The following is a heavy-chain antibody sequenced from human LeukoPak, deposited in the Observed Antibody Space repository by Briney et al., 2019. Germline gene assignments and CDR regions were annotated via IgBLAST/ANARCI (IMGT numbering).Heavy chain of an antibody. CDR1: GFIFNNYD. CDR3: ARDRLNRAYCGNDCYSAAFDY. V-gene: IGHV3-30*03. D-gene: IGHD2-21*02. J-gene: IGHJ4*02. Sequence: GGSLRLSCATSGFIFNNYDPHWVRQAPGKGLEWLATISRDGKRQFYTDSVKGRFTIPRDDSRNTLYLQMNSLRPEDTAVYYCARDRLNRAYCGNDCYSAAFDYWGQGTLVTVSS. CDR2: ISRDGKRQ.